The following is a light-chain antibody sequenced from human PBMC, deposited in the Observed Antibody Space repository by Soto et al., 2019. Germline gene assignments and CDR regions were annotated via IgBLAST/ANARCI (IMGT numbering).Light chain of an antibody. CDR2: GNS. Sequence: QAVVTQPTSVSGAPGQRVTISCTGSSSNIGAGYDVHWYQQFPGTAPKLLIFGNSNRPSGVPDRFSGSKSGTSASLAITGLQPEDEADYYCQAYDSSLSGVMFGGGTKLTVL. CDR3: QAYDSSLSGVM. CDR1: SSNIGAGYD. J-gene: IGLJ3*02. V-gene: IGLV1-40*01.